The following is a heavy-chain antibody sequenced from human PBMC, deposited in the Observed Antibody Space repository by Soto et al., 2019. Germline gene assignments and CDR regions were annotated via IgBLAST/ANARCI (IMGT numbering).Heavy chain of an antibody. Sequence: GASVKVSCKASGGTFSTFGISWVRQAPGQGLEWMGGIIPFFGTARYSQKFEDRITITADESTNTVYMDLRSLTSEDTAIYYCAKSAPMDAGEKYYYDFWGQGALVPVSS. J-gene: IGHJ4*02. CDR3: AKSAPMDAGEKYYYDF. CDR2: IIPFFGTA. D-gene: IGHD4-17*01. V-gene: IGHV1-69*13. CDR1: GGTFSTFG.